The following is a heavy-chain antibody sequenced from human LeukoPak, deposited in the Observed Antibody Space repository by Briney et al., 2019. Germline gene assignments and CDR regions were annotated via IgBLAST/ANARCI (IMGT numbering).Heavy chain of an antibody. Sequence: PSETLSLTCNVSGDSISSSSYFWGWIRQPPGKGLEWIGSIYFSGRTYYNMSLKSRVIISIDTSKNQFSLKLSSVTAADTAVYYCARGFSTVDAFDIWGQGTMVTVSS. V-gene: IGHV4-39*07. CDR3: ARGFSTVDAFDI. CDR1: GDSISSSSYF. D-gene: IGHD4-17*01. CDR2: IYFSGRT. J-gene: IGHJ3*02.